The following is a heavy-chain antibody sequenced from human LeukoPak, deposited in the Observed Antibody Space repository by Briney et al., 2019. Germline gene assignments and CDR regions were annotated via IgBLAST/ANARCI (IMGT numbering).Heavy chain of an antibody. CDR2: ISSRSSYI. D-gene: IGHD3-16*01. V-gene: IGHV3-21*01. J-gene: IGHJ4*02. CDR1: GFTFSSYT. CDR3: ARDGGRIAMYYFDS. Sequence: GGSLRLSCAASGFTFSSYTMNWARQAPGKGLEWVSSISSRSSYIYYADSVKGRFTISRDNAKNSLHLQMNSLRAEDTAVYYCARDGGRIAMYYFDSWGQGTLVTVSS.